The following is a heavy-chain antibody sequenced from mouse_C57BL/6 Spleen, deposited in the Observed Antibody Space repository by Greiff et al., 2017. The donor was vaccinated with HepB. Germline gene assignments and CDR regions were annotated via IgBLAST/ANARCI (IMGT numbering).Heavy chain of an antibody. V-gene: IGHV5-16*01. J-gene: IGHJ2*01. D-gene: IGHD2-1*01. CDR2: INYDGSST. CDR1: GFTFSDYY. Sequence: EVQVVESEGGLVQPGSSMKLSCTASGFTFSDYYMAWVRQVPEKGLEWVANINYDGSSTYYLDSLKSRFIISRDNAKNILYLQMSSLKSEDTATYYCAREGIYGNLDYWGQGTTLTVSS. CDR3: AREGIYGNLDY.